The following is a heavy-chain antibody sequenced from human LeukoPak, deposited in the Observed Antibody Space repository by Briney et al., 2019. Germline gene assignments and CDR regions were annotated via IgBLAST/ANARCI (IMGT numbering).Heavy chain of an antibody. CDR1: GFTFSSYW. J-gene: IGHJ6*02. V-gene: IGHV3-7*03. Sequence: GGSLRLSCAASGFTFSSYWMNWVRQAPGKGLEWVAKIKQDGSEKYYADSVKGRFTISRDNAKNSLYLQMNSQRAEDTAVYYCARGYYGMDVWGQGTTVTVSS. CDR2: IKQDGSEK. CDR3: ARGYYGMDV.